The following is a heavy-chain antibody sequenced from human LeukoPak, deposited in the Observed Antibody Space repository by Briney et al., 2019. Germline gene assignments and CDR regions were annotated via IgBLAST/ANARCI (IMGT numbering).Heavy chain of an antibody. D-gene: IGHD2-15*01. CDR2: IKDDGTKK. CDR1: GLIFSNYW. Sequence: PGGSLRLSCAAAGLIFSNYWMSWVRQAPGKGLEWVANIKDDGTKKYYVDSVKGRFTIARDDAKNSVYLQMNSLRAEDTAVYYCATIYCSGGVCTYFDYWGQGTLVTVSS. CDR3: ATIYCSGGVCTYFDY. J-gene: IGHJ4*02. V-gene: IGHV3-7*01.